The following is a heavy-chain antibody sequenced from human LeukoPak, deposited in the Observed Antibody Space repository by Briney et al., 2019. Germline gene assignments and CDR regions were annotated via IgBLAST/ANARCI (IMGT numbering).Heavy chain of an antibody. CDR2: IYHSGST. Sequence: SGTLSLTCAVSGGSISSSNWWSWVRQPPGKGLEWIGEIYHSGSTNYNPSLKSRVTISVDKSKNQFSLKLSSVTAADTAVYYCAKSNWNYAYNWFDPWGQGTLVTVSS. CDR1: GGSISSSNW. D-gene: IGHD1-7*01. J-gene: IGHJ5*02. CDR3: AKSNWNYAYNWFDP. V-gene: IGHV4-4*02.